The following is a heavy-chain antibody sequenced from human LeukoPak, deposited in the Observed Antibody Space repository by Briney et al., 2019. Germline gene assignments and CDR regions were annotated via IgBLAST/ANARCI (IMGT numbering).Heavy chain of an antibody. J-gene: IGHJ5*02. CDR1: GYTFTSYD. Sequence: ASVRVSCKASGYTFTSYDINWVRQAPGQGLEWMGWMNPNSGNTGYAQKFQGRVTMTRNTSISTAYMELSSLRSEDTAVYYCARGRSRYCSGGSCYSALFGFDHWGQGALVTVSS. V-gene: IGHV1-8*01. CDR2: MNPNSGNT. D-gene: IGHD2-15*01. CDR3: ARGRSRYCSGGSCYSALFGFDH.